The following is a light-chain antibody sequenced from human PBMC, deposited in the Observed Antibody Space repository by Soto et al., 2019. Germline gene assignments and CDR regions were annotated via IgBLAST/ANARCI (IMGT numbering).Light chain of an antibody. V-gene: IGKV3-15*01. CDR1: ENIYTN. CDR2: GAS. Sequence: EIVMTQSPATLSVAPGERATLSCRASENIYTNLAWYQQKPRHAPRLLFYGASTRATSLPARFSGTGSGTEFTLTINSLQAEDSAVYYCQQYYNWPRTFGQGTRLET. J-gene: IGKJ5*01. CDR3: QQYYNWPRT.